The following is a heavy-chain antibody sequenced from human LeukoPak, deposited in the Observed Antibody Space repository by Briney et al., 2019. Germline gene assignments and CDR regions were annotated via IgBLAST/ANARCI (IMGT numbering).Heavy chain of an antibody. CDR1: GGTFSSYS. Sequence: GGSLRLSCTASGGTFSSYSRNWVRQAPGKGLEWVSRISNSGSSKYYADSVNGRFTISRDNAKNSLYLQMNSLRAEDTAVYYCASDGEAYHLPQEDSYYSHGMDVWGQGTTVTVSS. CDR3: ASDGEAYHLPQEDSYYSHGMDV. V-gene: IGHV3-21*01. D-gene: IGHD2-2*01. J-gene: IGHJ6*02. CDR2: ISNSGSSK.